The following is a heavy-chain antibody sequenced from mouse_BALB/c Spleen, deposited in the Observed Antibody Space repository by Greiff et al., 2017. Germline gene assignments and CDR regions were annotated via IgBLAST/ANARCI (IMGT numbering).Heavy chain of an antibody. Sequence: EVQRVESGAGLVQPGGSLRISCATSGFTFTDYYMSWVRQTPGKALEWLGFISNKANGYTTEYSASVKGRFTISRDNTQSILYLQMNTLRAEDSATCDCARDLRQPYFDVWGAGTTVTVSS. CDR3: ARDLRQPYFDV. J-gene: IGHJ1*01. CDR2: ISNKANGYTT. D-gene: IGHD6-1*01. V-gene: IGHV7-3*02. CDR1: GFTFTDYY.